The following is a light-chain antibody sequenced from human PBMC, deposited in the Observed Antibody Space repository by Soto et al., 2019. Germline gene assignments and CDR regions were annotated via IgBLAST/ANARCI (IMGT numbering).Light chain of an antibody. Sequence: SYELTQPPSVSVSPGQTASITCSGDRLGDKYACWYQQKPGQSPVLVIYQDYKRPSGIPARFSGSSSGNTATLTLSGTQAMDEADYYCQAWDSSTVVFGGGTQLTVL. CDR1: RLGDKY. V-gene: IGLV3-1*01. J-gene: IGLJ3*02. CDR2: QDY. CDR3: QAWDSSTVV.